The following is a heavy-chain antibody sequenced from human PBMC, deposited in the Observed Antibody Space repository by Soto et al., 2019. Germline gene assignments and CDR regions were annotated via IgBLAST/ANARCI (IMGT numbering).Heavy chain of an antibody. CDR1: GFTFSSYA. V-gene: IGHV3-74*01. CDR3: ARDSSPYYDFWSGFYTYFDY. Sequence: PGGSLRLSCAASGFTFSSYAMSWVRQAPGKGLMWVSRINSDGSTTNYADSVKGRFTISRDNAKKTLYLQMNSLRVDDTAVYYCARDSSPYYDFWSGFYTYFDYWGQGALVTVSS. CDR2: INSDGSTT. J-gene: IGHJ4*02. D-gene: IGHD3-3*01.